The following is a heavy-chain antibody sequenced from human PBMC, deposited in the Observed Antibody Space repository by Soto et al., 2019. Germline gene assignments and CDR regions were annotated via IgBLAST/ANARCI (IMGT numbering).Heavy chain of an antibody. CDR3: ARLLREEYCGMDV. J-gene: IGHJ6*02. Sequence: SETLSLTCTVSGGSISSSSYYWGWIRQPPGKGLEWIGSIYYSGSTYYNPSLKSRVTISVDTSNNQFSLQLNSVTAADTALYYCARLLREEYCGMDVWGRGTTVTVSS. D-gene: IGHD1-26*01. V-gene: IGHV4-39*01. CDR1: GGSISSSSYY. CDR2: IYYSGST.